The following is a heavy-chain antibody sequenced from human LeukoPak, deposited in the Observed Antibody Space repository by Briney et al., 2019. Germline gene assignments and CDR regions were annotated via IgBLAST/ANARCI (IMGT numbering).Heavy chain of an antibody. CDR2: IYSGGST. V-gene: IGHV3-53*01. CDR3: AREYQTYDFWSGYYNWFDP. Sequence: GGSLRLSCAASGFTVSSNYMSWVRQAPGKGLEWVSVIYSGGSTYYADSVKGRFTISRDNSKNTLYLQMNSLRAEDTAVYYCAREYQTYDFWSGYYNWFDPWGQGTLVTVSS. J-gene: IGHJ5*02. CDR1: GFTVSSNY. D-gene: IGHD3-3*01.